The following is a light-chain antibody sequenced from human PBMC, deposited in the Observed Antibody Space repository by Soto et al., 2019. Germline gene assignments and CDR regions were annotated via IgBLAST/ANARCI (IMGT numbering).Light chain of an antibody. CDR2: NDI. CDR1: SSNIANNY. V-gene: IGLV1-47*02. Sequence: QSVLTQPPSASGTPGQRVTTSCSGGSSNIANNYVYWYQQVPGTAPKLVIYNDIQRPSGVPDRFSGSKSGSSASLAITGLRSEDEADYYCAAWDDTLSGRLFGGGTKLTVL. CDR3: AAWDDTLSGRL. J-gene: IGLJ3*02.